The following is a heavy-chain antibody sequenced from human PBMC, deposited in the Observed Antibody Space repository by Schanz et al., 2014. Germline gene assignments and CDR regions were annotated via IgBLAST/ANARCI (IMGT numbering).Heavy chain of an antibody. Sequence: QLMQSGSEVRKPGASVKVSCKASGYIFGSHGMTWVRQAPGQGPELMGWINAHTGNTQYAQKFQGRVNMTRDTVTTTVHLELTRRRTDDTAIYYCARVHMATYHYSSPGAFDIWGQGTRVTVSS. J-gene: IGHJ3*02. D-gene: IGHD6-19*01. CDR2: INAHTGNT. CDR3: ARVHMATYHYSSPGAFDI. V-gene: IGHV1-18*01. CDR1: GYIFGSHG.